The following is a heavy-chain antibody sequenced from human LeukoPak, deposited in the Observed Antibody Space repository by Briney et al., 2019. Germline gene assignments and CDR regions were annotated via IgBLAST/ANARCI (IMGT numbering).Heavy chain of an antibody. J-gene: IGHJ3*02. CDR2: IYYSGST. D-gene: IGHD3-9*01. V-gene: IGHV4-59*01. CDR1: GGSITNYY. Sequence: SETLSLTCTVSGGSITNYYWSWIRQPPGKGLEWIGYIYYSGSTNYNPSLKSRVSISVDTSKNQLSLKLSSVTAADTALYYCARDLGGGYDILSGYYHDAFDIWGQGTMVTVSS. CDR3: ARDLGGGYDILSGYYHDAFDI.